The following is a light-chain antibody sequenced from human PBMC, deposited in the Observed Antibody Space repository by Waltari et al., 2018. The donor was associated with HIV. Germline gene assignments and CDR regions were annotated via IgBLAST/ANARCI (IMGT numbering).Light chain of an antibody. V-gene: IGKV2-28*01. CDR1: QSLLHSNGYNY. CDR3: MQALQTPLN. CDR2: LGS. Sequence: DIVMTQSPLSLPVTPGAPASISCRSSQSLLHSNGYNYLDCYLQKPGQSPQLLIYLGSTRASAVPDRISGSGSGKDFTLKISRVEAEDVGVYYCMQALQTPLNFGGGTKVEIK. J-gene: IGKJ4*01.